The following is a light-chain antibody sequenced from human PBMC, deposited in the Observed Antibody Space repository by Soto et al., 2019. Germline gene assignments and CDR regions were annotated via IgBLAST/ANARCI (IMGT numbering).Light chain of an antibody. Sequence: DIQLTQSPSFLSASVGDRVTITCRASQGISSYLAWYQQKPGKAPKLLIYAASTLQSGVPSRFSGSGSGTEFTLTISSLQTEDFATYYCQQLNSYPRTFGGGTKVESK. J-gene: IGKJ4*01. CDR2: AAS. CDR1: QGISSY. V-gene: IGKV1-9*01. CDR3: QQLNSYPRT.